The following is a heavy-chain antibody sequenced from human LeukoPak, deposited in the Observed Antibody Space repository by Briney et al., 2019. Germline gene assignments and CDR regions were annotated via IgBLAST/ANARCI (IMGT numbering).Heavy chain of an antibody. J-gene: IGHJ5*02. CDR3: ARGGEYYDFCSGYHPFDP. Sequence: SETLSLTCAVSGGSISSYYWSWIRQPPGKGLEWIGYIYYSGSTNYNPSLKSRVTISVDTSKNQFSLKLSSVTAADTAVYYCARGGEYYDFCSGYHPFDPWGQGTLVTVSS. CDR1: GGSISSYY. D-gene: IGHD3-3*01. V-gene: IGHV4-59*01. CDR2: IYYSGST.